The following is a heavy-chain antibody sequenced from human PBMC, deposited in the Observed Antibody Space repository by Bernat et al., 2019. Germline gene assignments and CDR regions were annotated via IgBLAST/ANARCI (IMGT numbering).Heavy chain of an antibody. D-gene: IGHD1-1*01. CDR2: ISGSGGST. CDR3: AREGTTGTIVGTDAFDI. V-gene: IGHV3-23*01. J-gene: IGHJ3*02. Sequence: EVQLLESGGGLVQTGGSLRLSCAASGFTFSSYAVSWVRQAPGKGLEWVSTISGSGGSTYYADSVKGRFTISRDNSKNTLYLQMNSLRAEDTAVYYCAREGTTGTIVGTDAFDIWGQGTMVTVSS. CDR1: GFTFSSYA.